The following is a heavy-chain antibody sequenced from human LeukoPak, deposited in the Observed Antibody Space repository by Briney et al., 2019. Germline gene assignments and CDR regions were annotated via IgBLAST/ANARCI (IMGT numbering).Heavy chain of an antibody. D-gene: IGHD6-25*01. CDR1: GASISGYY. CDR3: ASGLSSGWIYFDN. CDR2: IYYSGST. J-gene: IGHJ4*02. Sequence: SETLSLTCTVSGASISGYYWNWIRQPPGKGLEWIAYIYYSGSTNYNPSLKSRVSISVETSKKQFSLKLSSVTAADTAVYYCASGLSSGWIYFDNWGQGVLVTVSS. V-gene: IGHV4-59*01.